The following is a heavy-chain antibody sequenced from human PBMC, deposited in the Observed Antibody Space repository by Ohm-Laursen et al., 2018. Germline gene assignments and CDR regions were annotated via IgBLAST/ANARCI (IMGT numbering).Heavy chain of an antibody. CDR3: AKFMGGPVHQLGDYYYGMDV. J-gene: IGHJ6*02. D-gene: IGHD6-19*01. CDR2: IIPIFGTA. V-gene: IGHV1-69*13. CDR1: GGTFSSYA. Sequence: GASVKVSCKASGGTFSSYAISWVRQAPGQGLEWMGGIIPIFGTANYAQKFQGRVTITADESTSTAYMELSSLRSEDTAVYYCAKFMGGPVHQLGDYYYGMDVWGQGTTVTVSS.